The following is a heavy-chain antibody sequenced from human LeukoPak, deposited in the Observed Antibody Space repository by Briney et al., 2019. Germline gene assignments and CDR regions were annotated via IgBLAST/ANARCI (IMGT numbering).Heavy chain of an antibody. J-gene: IGHJ4*02. CDR1: GFTFSTYW. D-gene: IGHD2-2*01. CDR2: IKQDGGEK. CDR3: VRDFTQRDC. V-gene: IGHV3-7*01. Sequence: PGGSLRLSCAASGFTFSTYWMSWVRQAPGKGLEWVANIKQDGGEKYYLDSVKGRFTISRDNAKNSLYLQMNSLRAEDTAVYYCVRDFTQRDCWGQGTLVTVSS.